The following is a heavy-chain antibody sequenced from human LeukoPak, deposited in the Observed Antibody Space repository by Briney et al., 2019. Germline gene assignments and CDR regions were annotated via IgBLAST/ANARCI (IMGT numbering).Heavy chain of an antibody. D-gene: IGHD5-18*01. J-gene: IGHJ4*02. V-gene: IGHV4-30-4*08. CDR2: IYYSGST. CDR3: ARRYSYGRGPWGY. CDR1: GGSISSGDYY. Sequence: SETLSLTCTVSGGSISSGDYYWSWIRQPPGKGLEWIGYIYYSGSTYYNPSLKSRVTISVDTSKNQFSLKLSSVTAADTAVYYCARRYSYGRGPWGYWGQGTLVTVSS.